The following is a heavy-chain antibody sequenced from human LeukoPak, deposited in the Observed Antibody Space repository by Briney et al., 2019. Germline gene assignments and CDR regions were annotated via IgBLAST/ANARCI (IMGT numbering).Heavy chain of an antibody. CDR1: GGSFSVYY. D-gene: IGHD3-16*02. Sequence: SETLSLTCAVYGGSFSVYYWSWIRQPPGKGLEWIGEINHSGSTNYNPSLKSRVTISVDTSKNPFSLKLSSVTAADTAVYYCAFHDYVWGSYRHFDYWGQGTLVTVSS. V-gene: IGHV4-34*01. J-gene: IGHJ4*02. CDR3: AFHDYVWGSYRHFDY. CDR2: INHSGST.